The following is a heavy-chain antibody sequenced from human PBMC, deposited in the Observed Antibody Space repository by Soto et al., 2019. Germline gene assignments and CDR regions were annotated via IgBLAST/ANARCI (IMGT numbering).Heavy chain of an antibody. V-gene: IGHV1-18*01. Sequence: ASVKVSCKASGYTFTSYGISWVRQAPGQGLEWMGWISAYNGNTNYAQKLQGRVTMTTDTSTSTAYMELRSLRSDDTAVYYCARSQDSSGYYEYYFDYWGQGTLVTVSS. CDR3: ARSQDSSGYYEYYFDY. CDR2: ISAYNGNT. CDR1: GYTFTSYG. D-gene: IGHD3-22*01. J-gene: IGHJ4*02.